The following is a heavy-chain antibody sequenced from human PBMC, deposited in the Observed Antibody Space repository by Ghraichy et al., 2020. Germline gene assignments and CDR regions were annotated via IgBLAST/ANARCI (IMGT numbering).Heavy chain of an antibody. V-gene: IGHV3-64*02. D-gene: IGHD6-19*01. CDR2: IDWNGGST. CDR3: AREGYSSGRAPALDY. CDR1: GFTLSNYV. J-gene: IGHJ4*02. Sequence: GGSLRLSCAASGFTLSNYVMHWVRQAPGKGLEFVSGIDWNGGSTYYADSVKGRFTISRDNSRDMVYLQVGSLRAEDMAVYYCAREGYSSGRAPALDYWGQGTPVTVS.